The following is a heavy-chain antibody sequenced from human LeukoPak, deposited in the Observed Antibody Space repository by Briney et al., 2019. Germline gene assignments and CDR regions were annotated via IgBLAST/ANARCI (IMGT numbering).Heavy chain of an antibody. CDR1: GGTFSSYA. D-gene: IGHD3-22*01. Sequence: SVKVSCKASGGTFSSYAISWVRQAPGQGLEWMGRIIPIFGIANYAQKFQGRVTITADKSTSTAYMELSSLRSEDTAVYYCAREPRADSSGYYYGYFDYWGQGTLVTVSS. CDR2: IIPIFGIA. V-gene: IGHV1-69*04. J-gene: IGHJ4*02. CDR3: AREPRADSSGYYYGYFDY.